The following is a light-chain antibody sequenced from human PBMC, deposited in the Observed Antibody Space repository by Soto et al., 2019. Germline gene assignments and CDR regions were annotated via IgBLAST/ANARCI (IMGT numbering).Light chain of an antibody. Sequence: QSVLTQPPSVSGAPGQRVTISCTGSSSNIGAGYDVHWYQQLPGTAPKLLIYGNSNRPSGFPDRFSGSKSCTSASLAITGLQAEDEADYYCQSYDSSLSGYVVFGGGTQQAVL. CDR3: QSYDSSLSGYVV. J-gene: IGLJ2*01. CDR1: SSNIGAGYD. CDR2: GNS. V-gene: IGLV1-40*01.